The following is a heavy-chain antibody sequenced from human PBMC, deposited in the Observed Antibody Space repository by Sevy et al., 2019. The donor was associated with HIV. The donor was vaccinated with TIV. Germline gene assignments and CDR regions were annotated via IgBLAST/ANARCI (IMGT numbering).Heavy chain of an antibody. Sequence: SETLSLTCAVYGGSFSGYYWSWIRQPPGKGLEWIGEINHSGSTNYNPSLKSRVTISVDTSKNQFSLKLSSVTAADTAVYYCARHCGTTSCSHAFDIWGLGTMVTVSS. D-gene: IGHD2-2*01. CDR1: GGSFSGYY. V-gene: IGHV4-34*01. J-gene: IGHJ3*02. CDR3: ARHCGTTSCSHAFDI. CDR2: INHSGST.